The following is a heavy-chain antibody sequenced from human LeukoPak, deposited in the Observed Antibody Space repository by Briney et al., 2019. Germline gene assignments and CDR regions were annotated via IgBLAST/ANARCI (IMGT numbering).Heavy chain of an antibody. J-gene: IGHJ4*02. V-gene: IGHV3-21*01. D-gene: IGHD6-19*01. CDR2: ISSGSTYI. CDR3: ARGSGSGWSWGTNYFDY. Sequence: GGSLRLSCAASGFTFSTYSMNWVRQAPGKGLEWVSFISSGSTYIYYADSVKGRFTISRDNAKNSLSLQMNSLRADDTAVYYCARGSGSGWSWGTNYFDYWGQGTLVTVSS. CDR1: GFTFSTYS.